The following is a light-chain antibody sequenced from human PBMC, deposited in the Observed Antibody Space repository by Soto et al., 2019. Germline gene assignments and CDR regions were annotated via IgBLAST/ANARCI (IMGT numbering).Light chain of an antibody. Sequence: DIQMTQSPSSLSASVGDRVTITCQASQDISNYLNWYQQKPGKAPKLLIYAASTLESGIPPRFSGSGSGTDFTLTINNLQPEDVATYYCQQLSTYPSTFGGGTKVDI. CDR2: AAS. J-gene: IGKJ4*01. CDR1: QDISNY. CDR3: QQLSTYPST. V-gene: IGKV1-27*01.